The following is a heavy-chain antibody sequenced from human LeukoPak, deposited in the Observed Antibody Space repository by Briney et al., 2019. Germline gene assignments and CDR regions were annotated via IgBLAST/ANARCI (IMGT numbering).Heavy chain of an antibody. CDR2: IYTSGST. D-gene: IGHD3-10*01. J-gene: IGHJ3*02. V-gene: IGHV4-4*07. CDR3: ARDIWFGELYAFDI. CDR1: GGSISSHY. Sequence: SETLSLTCAVSGGSISSHYWSWIRQPAGKGLEWIGRIYTSGSTNYNPSLKSRVTMSVDTSKNQFSLKLSSVTAADTAVYYCARDIWFGELYAFDIWGQGTMVTVSS.